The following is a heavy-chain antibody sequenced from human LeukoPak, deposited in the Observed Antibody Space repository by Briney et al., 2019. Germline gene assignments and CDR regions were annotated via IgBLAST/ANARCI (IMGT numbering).Heavy chain of an antibody. Sequence: GGSLRLSCAASGFTLSSYWMSWVRQAPGKGLEWVANIKQDGSEKYYVDSVKGRFTISRDNAKNSLYLQMNGLRAEDTAVYYCARRAAAGSYYYYYYMDVWGKGTTVTVSS. CDR1: GFTLSSYW. CDR3: ARRAAAGSYYYYYYMDV. CDR2: IKQDGSEK. D-gene: IGHD6-13*01. V-gene: IGHV3-7*01. J-gene: IGHJ6*03.